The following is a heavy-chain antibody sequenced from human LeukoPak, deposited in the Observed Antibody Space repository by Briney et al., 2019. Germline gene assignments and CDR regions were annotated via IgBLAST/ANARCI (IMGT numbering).Heavy chain of an antibody. CDR1: GFTFSRYA. CDR3: LEWISVYWYFDL. Sequence: GGSLRLSCAASGFTFSRYAMRSVRQAPGEGLEWGSTICGSGGSTYYTDSVKGRFTISRDTSKNTFYLQMDRLGAEDAALYNRLEWISVYWYFDLWSRGCLLTV. CDR2: ICGSGGST. D-gene: IGHD3-3*01. V-gene: IGHV3-23*01. J-gene: IGHJ2*01.